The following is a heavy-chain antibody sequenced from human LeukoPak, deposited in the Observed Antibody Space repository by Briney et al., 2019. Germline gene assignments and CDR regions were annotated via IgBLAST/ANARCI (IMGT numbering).Heavy chain of an antibody. D-gene: IGHD1-26*01. Sequence: GGSLRLSCAASGFSFSDYYMNWIRQAPGKGLEWVSYISDSGRTIYYADSVKGRFTISRDNAQNSLFLQMKSLTVEDTAVYYCARDGSGGSPSFGDWGQGALVTVSS. V-gene: IGHV3-11*04. CDR2: ISDSGRTI. CDR1: GFSFSDYY. CDR3: ARDGSGGSPSFGD. J-gene: IGHJ4*02.